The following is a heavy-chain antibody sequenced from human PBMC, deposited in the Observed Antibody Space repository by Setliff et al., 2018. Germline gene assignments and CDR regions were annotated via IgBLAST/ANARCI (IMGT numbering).Heavy chain of an antibody. V-gene: IGHV3-74*01. CDR3: TRDWGGVGATNAFDI. Sequence: GGSLRLSCEVSGFTFSTYWMHWVRQAPGNGLVWVSRINSDGSNTTYADSVKGRFTISRDNAKNTVYQQMTRLTAEDTAVDYCTRDWGGVGATNAFDIWGQGTTVTVSS. CDR2: INSDGSNT. CDR1: GFTFSTYW. J-gene: IGHJ3*02. D-gene: IGHD1-26*01.